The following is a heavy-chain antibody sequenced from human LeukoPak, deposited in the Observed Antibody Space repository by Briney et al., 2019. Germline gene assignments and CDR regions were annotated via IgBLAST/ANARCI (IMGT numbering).Heavy chain of an antibody. J-gene: IGHJ4*02. CDR3: ARGDVVPAAIDY. Sequence: SETLSLTCTVSGGSISSSSYYWGWIRQPPGKGLEWIGSIYYSGSTYYNPSLKSRVTTSVDTSKNQFSLKLSSVTAADTAVYYCARGDVVPAAIDYWGQGTLVTVSS. D-gene: IGHD2-2*01. V-gene: IGHV4-39*01. CDR2: IYYSGST. CDR1: GGSISSSSYY.